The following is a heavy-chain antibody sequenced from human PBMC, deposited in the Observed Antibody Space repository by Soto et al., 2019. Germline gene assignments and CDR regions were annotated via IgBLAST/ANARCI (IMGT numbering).Heavy chain of an antibody. V-gene: IGHV3-23*01. CDR1: GFSFSSYA. Sequence: ASLLLSGAASGFSFSSYAMSWVRQAPGKGLEWVSGISGSDNSKYYADSVKGRFTISRDNSKNTLYLQMSSLRADDTAVYYCAPMGVWGQGTTVTVSS. J-gene: IGHJ6*02. CDR3: APMGV. CDR2: ISGSDNSK.